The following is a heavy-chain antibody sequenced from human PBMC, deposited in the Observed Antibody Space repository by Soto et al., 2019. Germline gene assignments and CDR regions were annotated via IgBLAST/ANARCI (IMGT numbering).Heavy chain of an antibody. CDR2: TYYRSQWQY. V-gene: IGHV6-1*01. J-gene: IGHJ4*02. CDR3: SRGFAGTIKCNVH. D-gene: IGHD1-1*01. Sequence: PSQTISLTCAISGDSVSSNSAAWSWVRQSPSRGLEWLGRTYYRSQWQYDYAISVKGRITINPDTSRNQFSLQLNSVTPEDTAVYYCSRGFAGTIKCNVHWGQAPLVTVPA. CDR1: GDSVSSNSAA.